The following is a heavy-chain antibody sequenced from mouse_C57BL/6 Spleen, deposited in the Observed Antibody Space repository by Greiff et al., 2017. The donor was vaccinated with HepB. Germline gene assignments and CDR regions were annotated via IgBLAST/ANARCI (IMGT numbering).Heavy chain of an antibody. CDR2: ISYDGSN. D-gene: IGHD2-4*01. CDR3: ARDRDDYDSYAMDY. J-gene: IGHJ4*01. Sequence: EVKVEESGPGLVKPSQSLSLTCSVTGYSITSGYYWNWIRQFPGNKLEWMGYISYDGSNNYNPSLKNRISITRDTSKNQFFLKLNSVTTEDTATYYCARDRDDYDSYAMDYWGQGTSVTVSS. CDR1: GYSITSGYY. V-gene: IGHV3-6*01.